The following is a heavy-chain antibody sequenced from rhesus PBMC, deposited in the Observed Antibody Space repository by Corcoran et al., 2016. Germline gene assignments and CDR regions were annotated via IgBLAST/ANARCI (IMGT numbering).Heavy chain of an antibody. CDR2: IGGESGYT. CDR1: GFIFSNYE. J-gene: IGHJ4*01. CDR3: ARAGSLWDLYDY. D-gene: IGHD6-25*01. Sequence: EVQLAESGGGLVQPGGSLRLSCAAPGFIFSNYEMDWVRQAPGKRLKSVSVIGGESGYTHYEDSVKGLSTISRDNAKNSLSREMNSLRAEDTAVYYCARAGSLWDLYDYWGQGVQVIVSS. V-gene: IGHV3S23*01.